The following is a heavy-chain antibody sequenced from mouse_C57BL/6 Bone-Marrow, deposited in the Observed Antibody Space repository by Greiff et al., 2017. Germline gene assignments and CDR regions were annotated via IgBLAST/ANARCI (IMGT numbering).Heavy chain of an antibody. J-gene: IGHJ2*01. V-gene: IGHV1-81*01. Sequence: QVQLQQSGAELARPGASVKLSCKASGYTFTSYGISWVKQRTGQGLEWIGEIYPRSGNTYYTEKFKGKATLTADKSSSTAYMELRSLTSEDSAVYFCARNYYFYYWGQGTTLTVSS. CDR1: GYTFTSYG. CDR3: ARNYYFYY. CDR2: IYPRSGNT.